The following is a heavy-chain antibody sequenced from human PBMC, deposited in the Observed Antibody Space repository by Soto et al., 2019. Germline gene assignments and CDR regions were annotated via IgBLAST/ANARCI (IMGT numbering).Heavy chain of an antibody. D-gene: IGHD3-10*01. CDR1: GFPFATYA. V-gene: IGHV3-30-3*01. CDR3: ARGTGPGSFLIDF. J-gene: IGHJ4*02. CDR2: ISSDGGTR. Sequence: QVQLVESGGGVVQPGTSLRLSCAASGFPFATYALHWVRQGSDKGLEWVTIISSDGGTRHYVGSVKGRFTASRDNSKNTLYLQMSSLRGEDTAVYYCARGTGPGSFLIDFWGQGTLVTVSS.